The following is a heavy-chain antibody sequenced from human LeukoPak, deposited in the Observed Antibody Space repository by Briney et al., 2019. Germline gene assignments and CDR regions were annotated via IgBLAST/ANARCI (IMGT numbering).Heavy chain of an antibody. Sequence: GGSLRLSCAASGFTFSDYHMSWIRQAPGKGLEWVSYISSSGSTIYYADSVKGRFTISRDNAKNSLYLQMNSLRAEDTAVYYCARHGRFGGVRTWFDPWGQGTLVTVSS. V-gene: IGHV3-11*01. CDR1: GFTFSDYH. J-gene: IGHJ5*02. CDR3: ARHGRFGGVRTWFDP. CDR2: ISSSGSTI. D-gene: IGHD3-3*01.